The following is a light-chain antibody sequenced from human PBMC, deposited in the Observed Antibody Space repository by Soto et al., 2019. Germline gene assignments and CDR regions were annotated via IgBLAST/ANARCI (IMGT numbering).Light chain of an antibody. CDR1: QSVSSN. Sequence: EIVMTQSPATLSVSPGERATLSCRASQSVSSNLAWYQQKPGQAPRLLIYGASTRATGIPARISGSGSGTDFTLTISRLEPEDFALYFCQQYGSSVTFGGGTEVEI. V-gene: IGKV3-15*01. J-gene: IGKJ4*01. CDR3: QQYGSSVT. CDR2: GAS.